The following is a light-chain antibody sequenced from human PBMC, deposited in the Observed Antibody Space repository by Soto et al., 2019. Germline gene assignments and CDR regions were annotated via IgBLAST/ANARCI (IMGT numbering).Light chain of an antibody. CDR1: QSVSGW. J-gene: IGKJ5*01. CDR2: DAS. Sequence: HMTPSPSPPSASVGGPGNRNCRASQSVSGWLAWYQQKPGEAPKLLIYDASALPRGVPSRFSGSGSGTDFTLSISSVQPEDFATYFCQQSYMDPITFGQGTRLEIK. CDR3: QQSYMDPIT. V-gene: IGKV1-5*01.